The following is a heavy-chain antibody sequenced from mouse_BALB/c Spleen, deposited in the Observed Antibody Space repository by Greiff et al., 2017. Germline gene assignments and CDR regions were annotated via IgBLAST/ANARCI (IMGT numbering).Heavy chain of an antibody. CDR1: GFAFSSYD. J-gene: IGHJ1*01. CDR2: ISSGGGST. Sequence: EVHLVESGGGLVKPGGSLKLSCAASGFAFSSYDMSWVRQTPEKRLEWVAYISSGGGSTYYPDTVKGRFTISGDNAKNTLYLQMSSLKSEDTAMYYCARHDGYYGYFDVWGAGTTVTVSS. CDR3: ARHDGYYGYFDV. V-gene: IGHV5-12-1*01. D-gene: IGHD2-3*01.